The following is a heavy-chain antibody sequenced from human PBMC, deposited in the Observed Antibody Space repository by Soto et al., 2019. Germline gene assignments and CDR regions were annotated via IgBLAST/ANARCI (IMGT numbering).Heavy chain of an antibody. CDR2: IWYDGSNK. CDR3: AKNMKITMLLAYYNYYSGRDA. CDR1: GFTFSSYG. J-gene: IGHJ6*02. Sequence: QVQLVESGGGVVQPGRSLRLSCAASGFTFSSYGMHWVRQAPGKGLEWVAVIWYDGSNKYYADSVKGRFTISRDNSKKTRYLQMTGRGAENTAVYSCAKNMKITMLLAYYNYYSGRDAWAKGPRSPSP. D-gene: IGHD3-10*02. V-gene: IGHV3-33*06.